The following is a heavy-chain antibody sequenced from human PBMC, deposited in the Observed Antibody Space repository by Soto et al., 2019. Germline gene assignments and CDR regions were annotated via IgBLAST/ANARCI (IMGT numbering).Heavy chain of an antibody. CDR3: AKELRIQLWSDSYYYYGMDV. Sequence: PGGAQRVSCAASGVTLSSDGMHWVRQARGKGLEGVAVTSSAGTNSYYADPANGRFTISRDNSKNTLYLQMTRLRAAHPAVSYCAKELRIQLWSDSYYYYGMDVWGEGATVTV. CDR1: GVTLSSDG. V-gene: IGHV3-30*18. CDR2: TSSAGTNS. J-gene: IGHJ6*02. D-gene: IGHD5-18*01.